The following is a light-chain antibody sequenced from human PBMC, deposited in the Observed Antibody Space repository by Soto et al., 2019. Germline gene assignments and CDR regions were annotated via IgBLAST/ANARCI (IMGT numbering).Light chain of an antibody. J-gene: IGLJ3*02. CDR1: SPNIGAGYD. CDR3: QSYDSSLSGWV. V-gene: IGLV1-40*01. Sequence: QSVLTQPPSVSGAPGRRVTISCTGSSPNIGAGYDVPWYQQLPGTAPKLLIYGNSNRPSGVPDRFSGSKSGTSASLAITGLRAEDEADYYCQSYDSSLSGWVFGGGTKLTVL. CDR2: GNS.